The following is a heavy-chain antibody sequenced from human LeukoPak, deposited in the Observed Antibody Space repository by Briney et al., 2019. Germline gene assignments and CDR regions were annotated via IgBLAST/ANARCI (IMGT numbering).Heavy chain of an antibody. V-gene: IGHV3-23*01. CDR2: ISGSGGST. J-gene: IGHJ6*02. CDR1: GFTFSSYA. Sequence: GGSLRPSCAASGFTFSSYAMSWVRQAPGKGLEWVSAISGSGGSTYYADSVKGRFTISRDNSKNTLYLQMNSLRAEDTAVYYCAKAEEYYYYYGVDVWGQGTTVTVSS. CDR3: AKAEEYYYYYGVDV.